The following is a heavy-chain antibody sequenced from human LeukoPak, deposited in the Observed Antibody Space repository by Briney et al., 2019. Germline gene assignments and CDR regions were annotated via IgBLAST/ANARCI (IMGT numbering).Heavy chain of an antibody. CDR2: INHRGRT. CDR1: GGSFSGYY. V-gene: IGHV4-34*01. CDR3: ARGDSSVGLNY. J-gene: IGHJ4*02. Sequence: SETLSLTCAVYGGSFSGYYWSWIRQPPGKGLEWIGEINHRGRTNYNPSLKSRVTISVDTSKNQFSLKLSSVTAADTAVYYCARGDSSVGLNYWGQGTLVTVSS. D-gene: IGHD1-26*01.